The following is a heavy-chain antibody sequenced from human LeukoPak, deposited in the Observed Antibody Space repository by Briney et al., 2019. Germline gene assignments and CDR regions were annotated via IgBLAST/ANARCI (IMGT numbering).Heavy chain of an antibody. CDR2: ISGSGDYI. CDR3: ARLYGIRDFDH. Sequence: GGSLRLSCATSGFTFSTYSMSWVRQAPGKGLEWVSSISGSGDYIHYADSLKGRFTISRDNAKNSLYLQMNSLRAEDTAVYYCARLYGIRDFDHWGQGTLVTVSS. J-gene: IGHJ4*02. CDR1: GFTFSTYS. V-gene: IGHV3-21*01. D-gene: IGHD2-8*01.